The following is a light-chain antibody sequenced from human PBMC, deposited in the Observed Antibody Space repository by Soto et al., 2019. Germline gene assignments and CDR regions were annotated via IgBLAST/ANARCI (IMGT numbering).Light chain of an antibody. Sequence: QSVLTQPPSVSGAPGQRVSISCTGSTSNIGAPYDVHWYQHLPGTAPKLLIYGDNNRPSGVPDRFSGSKSGNTASLTISGLQAEDETDYYCFSYTSSGTYVFGTGTKVTVL. V-gene: IGLV1-40*01. CDR1: TSNIGAPYD. CDR3: FSYTSSGTYV. CDR2: GDN. J-gene: IGLJ1*01.